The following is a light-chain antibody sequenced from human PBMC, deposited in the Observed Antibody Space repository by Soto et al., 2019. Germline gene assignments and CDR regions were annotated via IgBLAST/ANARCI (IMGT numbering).Light chain of an antibody. Sequence: QSALTQPASVSGSPGQSITISCTGTSSDVGGYNYVSWYQQHPGKAPKLMIYEVNNRPSGVSNRFSGSKSGNTASLTISGLQAEDEADYYCNSYTSSSTRVFGGGTKLTGL. CDR3: NSYTSSSTRV. CDR1: SSDVGGYNY. CDR2: EVN. J-gene: IGLJ2*01. V-gene: IGLV2-14*01.